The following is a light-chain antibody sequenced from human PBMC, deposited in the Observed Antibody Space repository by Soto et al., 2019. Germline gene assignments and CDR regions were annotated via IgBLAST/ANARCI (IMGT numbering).Light chain of an antibody. V-gene: IGKV3D-15*01. J-gene: IGKJ5*01. CDR2: GAS. CDR1: QSVYSS. Sequence: EIVLTQSPGTLSLSPGERATLSCRASQSVYSSLAWYQQKPGQAPRLLIYGASTRASDTPARFSGSGSVTEFALTISSLQSEDFAVYYCQQYNNWPITFGQGTRLEIK. CDR3: QQYNNWPIT.